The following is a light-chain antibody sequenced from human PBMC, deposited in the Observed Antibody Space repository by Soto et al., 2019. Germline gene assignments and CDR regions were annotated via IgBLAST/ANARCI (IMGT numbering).Light chain of an antibody. CDR3: QQYNTYSYT. V-gene: IGKV1-5*03. CDR2: EAS. J-gene: IGKJ2*01. CDR1: QSIDNW. Sequence: DIQMTQSPSTLSASVGDRVTITCRASQSIDNWLAWYQQEPGKAPKLLIHEASSLESGVPSRFSGSGYGTEFTLTISSLQPDDFATYYCQQYNTYSYTFGQGTKVDIK.